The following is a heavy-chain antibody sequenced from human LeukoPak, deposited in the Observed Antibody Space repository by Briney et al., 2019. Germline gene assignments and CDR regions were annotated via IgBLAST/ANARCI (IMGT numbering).Heavy chain of an antibody. Sequence: GGSLRLSCAASGFTFSSYERNCVRQAAGKVLEWVSYISSSGSTIYYADSVKGRFTISRDNAKNSLYLQMNSLRAEDTAVYYCAELGITMIGGVLGKGTTVTISS. D-gene: IGHD3-10*02. CDR1: GFTFSSYE. CDR2: ISSSGSTI. V-gene: IGHV3-48*03. J-gene: IGHJ6*04. CDR3: AELGITMIGGV.